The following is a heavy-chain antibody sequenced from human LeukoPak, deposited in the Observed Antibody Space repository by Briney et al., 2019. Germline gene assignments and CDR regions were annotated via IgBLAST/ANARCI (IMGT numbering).Heavy chain of an antibody. J-gene: IGHJ6*03. V-gene: IGHV4-4*07. CDR1: GGSISSYY. CDR2: IYTSGST. D-gene: IGHD5-18*01. Sequence: PSETLSLTCTVSGGSISSYYWSWIRQPAGKGLEWIGRIYTSGSTNYNPSLKSRVTMSVDTSKNQFSLKLSSVTAADTAVYYCAKEGVGEGIQLWFSKTYYYYYMDVWGKGTTVTVSS. CDR3: AKEGVGEGIQLWFSKTYYYYYMDV.